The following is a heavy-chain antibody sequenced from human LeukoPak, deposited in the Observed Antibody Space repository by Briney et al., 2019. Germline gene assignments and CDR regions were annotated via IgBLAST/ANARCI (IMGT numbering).Heavy chain of an antibody. D-gene: IGHD3-16*01. CDR2: IYYSGST. CDR1: GGSISSYY. V-gene: IGHV4-59*08. CDR3: ARHLGEVYYFDY. Sequence: SETLSLTCTVSGGSISSYYWSWIRQPPGKGLEWIGFIYYSGSTNHNPSLRRRGSISVDTSKNQVSLKLSSVPASDTAVYYCARHLGEVYYFDYWGQGTLVTVSS. J-gene: IGHJ4*02.